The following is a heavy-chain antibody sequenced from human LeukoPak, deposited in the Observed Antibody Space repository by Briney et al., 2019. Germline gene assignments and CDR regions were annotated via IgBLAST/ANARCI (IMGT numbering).Heavy chain of an antibody. CDR1: GFTFSNYA. D-gene: IGHD4-17*01. CDR3: AKGSHYGDLLFEY. Sequence: GGSLRLSCAASGFTFSNYAMSWVRQAPEKGLEWVSALSGSADRTYYADSVQGRFTISRDNSKNTVYLQMNSLRAEDTAVYYCAKGSHYGDLLFEYWGQGTLVTVSS. J-gene: IGHJ4*02. V-gene: IGHV3-23*01. CDR2: LSGSADRT.